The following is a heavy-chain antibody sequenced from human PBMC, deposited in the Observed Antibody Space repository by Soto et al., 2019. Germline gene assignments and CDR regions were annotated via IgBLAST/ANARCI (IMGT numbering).Heavy chain of an antibody. V-gene: IGHV4-59*01. CDR2: IYYSGST. CDR1: GGSISSYY. Sequence: SETLSLTCTVSGGSISSYYWSWIRQPPGKGLEWIGYIYYSGSTNYNPSLKSRVTISVDTSKNQFSLKLSSVTAADTAVYYCARWGATVPFDPWGQGTLVTVSS. J-gene: IGHJ5*02. CDR3: ARWGATVPFDP. D-gene: IGHD1-26*01.